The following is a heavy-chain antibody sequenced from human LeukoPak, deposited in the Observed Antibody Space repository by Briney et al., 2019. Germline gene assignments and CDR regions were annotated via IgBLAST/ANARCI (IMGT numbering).Heavy chain of an antibody. Sequence: GGSLRLSCAASGFTFSSYSMNWVRQAPGKGLEWVSSISSSSSYIYYADSVKGRVTISRDDAKNTLYLHMNSLRDDDTAVYYCASDQRYAFDYWGQGILVTVSS. J-gene: IGHJ4*02. CDR3: ASDQRYAFDY. CDR1: GFTFSSYS. D-gene: IGHD3-9*01. V-gene: IGHV3-21*06. CDR2: ISSSSSYI.